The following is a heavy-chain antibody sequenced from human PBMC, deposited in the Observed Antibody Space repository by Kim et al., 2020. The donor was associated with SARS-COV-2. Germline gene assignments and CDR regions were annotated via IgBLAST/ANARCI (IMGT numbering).Heavy chain of an antibody. Sequence: GGSLRLSCAASGFTVSSNYMSWVRQAPGKGLEWVSVIYSGGSTYYADSVKGRFTISRDNSKNTLYLQMNSLRAEDTAVYYCARDRPPGIAAAGTDWFDPWGQGTLVTVSS. CDR3: ARDRPPGIAAAGTDWFDP. J-gene: IGHJ5*02. CDR2: IYSGGST. D-gene: IGHD6-13*01. V-gene: IGHV3-66*01. CDR1: GFTVSSNY.